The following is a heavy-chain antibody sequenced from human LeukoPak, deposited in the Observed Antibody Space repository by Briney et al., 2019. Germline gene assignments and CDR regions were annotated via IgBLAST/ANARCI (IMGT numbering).Heavy chain of an antibody. V-gene: IGHV4-30-2*01. CDR2: IYHSGST. CDR1: GGSISSGGYS. Sequence: SQTLSLTCAVSGGSISSGGYSWSWIRQPPGKGLEWIGYIYHSGSTYYNPSLKSRVTISVDTSKNQFSLKLSSVTAADTAVYYCARAESRGYYGSGSYYRHYYGMDVWGQGTTVTVSS. D-gene: IGHD3-10*01. J-gene: IGHJ6*02. CDR3: ARAESRGYYGSGSYYRHYYGMDV.